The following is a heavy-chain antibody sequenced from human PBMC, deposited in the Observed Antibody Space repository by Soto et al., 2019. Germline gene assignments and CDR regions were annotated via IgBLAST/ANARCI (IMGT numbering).Heavy chain of an antibody. V-gene: IGHV3-7*01. CDR1: TFPFSTYW. CDR3: AGGNALDV. J-gene: IGHJ6*02. Sequence: GGSLRLSCAASTFPFSTYWMTWVRQAPGKGLEWVANIHRDEIEKYYMDSVKGRFTISRDNAKNSLYLQMTSLRAEDTAVYYCAGGNALDVWGQGTTVTVSS. CDR2: IHRDEIEK.